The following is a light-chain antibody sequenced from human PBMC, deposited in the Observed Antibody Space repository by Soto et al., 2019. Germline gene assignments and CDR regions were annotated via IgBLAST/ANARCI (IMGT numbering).Light chain of an antibody. V-gene: IGLV1-44*01. CDR2: SND. CDR1: SSNIGSNT. Sequence: QSVLTQPPSAPGTPGQRVTISCSGSSSNIGSNTVNWYQQLPGTAPKLLIYSNDQRPSGVPDRFSGSESGTSASLAISGLQSEDEADYYCAAWDDSLNGYVFATGTNLTVL. J-gene: IGLJ1*01. CDR3: AAWDDSLNGYV.